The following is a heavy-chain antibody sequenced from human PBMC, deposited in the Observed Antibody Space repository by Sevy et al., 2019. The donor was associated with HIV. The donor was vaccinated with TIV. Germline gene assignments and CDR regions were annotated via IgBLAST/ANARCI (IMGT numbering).Heavy chain of an antibody. Sequence: SETLSLTCTVSGGSISNYYWNWIRQPPGKGLEWIGYIYYSGGTNYNPALRSRVTMSPDTSKNQFSLKLSFVTAADTAMYYCARGNSGSYGWFDPWGQGTLVTVSS. CDR1: GGSISNYY. CDR3: ARGNSGSYGWFDP. D-gene: IGHD1-26*01. J-gene: IGHJ5*02. V-gene: IGHV4-59*01. CDR2: IYYSGGT.